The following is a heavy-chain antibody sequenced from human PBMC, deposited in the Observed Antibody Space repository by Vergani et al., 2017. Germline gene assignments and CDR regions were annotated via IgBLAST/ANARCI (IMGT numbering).Heavy chain of an antibody. Sequence: VQLVESGAEVKKPGSSVKVSCKASGGTFSSYAISWVRQAPGQGLEWMGGIIPIFGTANYAQKFQGRVTITADESTSTAYMELSSLRSEDTAVYYCAKDTTLYDFWSGSNNWFDPWGQGTLVTVSS. J-gene: IGHJ5*02. CDR1: GGTFSSYA. D-gene: IGHD3-3*01. CDR2: IIPIFGTA. V-gene: IGHV1-69*01. CDR3: AKDTTLYDFWSGSNNWFDP.